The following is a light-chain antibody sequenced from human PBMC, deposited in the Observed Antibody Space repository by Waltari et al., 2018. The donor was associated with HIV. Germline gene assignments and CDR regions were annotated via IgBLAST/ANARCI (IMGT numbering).Light chain of an antibody. V-gene: IGKV3-20*01. J-gene: IGKJ4*01. CDR1: QNVLSTY. CDR2: GVS. Sequence: EIVLTQSPGTLSLSPGERATLSCRASQNVLSTYLAGYQQKPGQAPRLLMYGVSFRATGIPDRFSGSGSGTDFTLTISRLEPEDFAVYYCQQYGNSPLTFGGGTKVEIK. CDR3: QQYGNSPLT.